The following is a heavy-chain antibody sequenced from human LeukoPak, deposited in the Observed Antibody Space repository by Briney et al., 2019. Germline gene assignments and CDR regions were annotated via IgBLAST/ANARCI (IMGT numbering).Heavy chain of an antibody. Sequence: GGSLRLSCAASGFTFSSYGMHWVRQAPGKGLEWVAFIRYDGSNKYYADSVKGRFTISRDNSKNTLYLQMNSLRAEDTAVYYCAKDYYDSSGYYHARYFDLWGRGTLVTVSS. CDR3: AKDYYDSSGYYHARYFDL. J-gene: IGHJ2*01. V-gene: IGHV3-30*02. CDR2: IRYDGSNK. CDR1: GFTFSSYG. D-gene: IGHD3-22*01.